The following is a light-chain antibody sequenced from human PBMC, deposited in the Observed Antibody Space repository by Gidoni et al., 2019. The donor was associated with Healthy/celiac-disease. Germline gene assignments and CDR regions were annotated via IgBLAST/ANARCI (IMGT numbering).Light chain of an antibody. V-gene: IGKV4-1*01. J-gene: IGKJ4*01. CDR3: QQYYSTPQLT. Sequence: DIVMTQSPDSLAVFLGGRATINCKSSQSVLYSSNNKNYLAWYQQKPGQPPKLLIYWASTRESGVPDRFSGSGSGTDFTLTISSLQAEDVAVYYCQQYYSTPQLTFGGGTKVEIK. CDR1: QSVLYSSNNKNY. CDR2: WAS.